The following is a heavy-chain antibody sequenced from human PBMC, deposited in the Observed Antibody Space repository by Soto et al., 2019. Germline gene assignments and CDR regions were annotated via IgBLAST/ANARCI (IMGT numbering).Heavy chain of an antibody. CDR2: IYYSGST. CDR3: ARDPRIYYDSSGYFDY. CDR1: GGSVSSGSYY. Sequence: PSETLSLTCTVSGGSVSSGSYYWSWIRQPPGKGLEWIGYIYYSGSTNYNPSLKSRVTISVDTSKNQFSLKLSSVTAADTAVYYCARDPRIYYDSSGYFDYWGQGTLVTVSS. V-gene: IGHV4-61*01. J-gene: IGHJ4*02. D-gene: IGHD3-22*01.